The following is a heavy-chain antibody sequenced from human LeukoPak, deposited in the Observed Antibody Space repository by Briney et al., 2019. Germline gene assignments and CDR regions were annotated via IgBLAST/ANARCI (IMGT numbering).Heavy chain of an antibody. Sequence: PGGSLRLSCAASGFTFDDYAMHWVRQAPGKGLEWVSGISLNSGSIGYADSVKGRFTISRDNAKNSLYLQMNSLRAEDTALYYCAKDAADFTAPITMVRGVQFYYFDYWGQGTLVTVSS. J-gene: IGHJ4*02. CDR1: GFTFDDYA. D-gene: IGHD3-10*01. CDR2: ISLNSGSI. CDR3: AKDAADFTAPITMVRGVQFYYFDY. V-gene: IGHV3-9*01.